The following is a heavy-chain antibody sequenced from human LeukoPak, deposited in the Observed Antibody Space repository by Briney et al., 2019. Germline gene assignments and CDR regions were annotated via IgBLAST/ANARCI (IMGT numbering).Heavy chain of an antibody. CDR1: GGSISSGGYY. Sequence: SQTLSLTCTVSGGSISSGGYYWSWIRQHPGKGLEWIGYIYHSGTTNYNPSLKSRVTISVDTSKSQFSLKLSSVTAADTAIYYCARNIVGPRQVDYWGQGTLVTVSS. CDR2: IYHSGTT. D-gene: IGHD1-26*01. V-gene: IGHV4-61*08. CDR3: ARNIVGPRQVDY. J-gene: IGHJ4*02.